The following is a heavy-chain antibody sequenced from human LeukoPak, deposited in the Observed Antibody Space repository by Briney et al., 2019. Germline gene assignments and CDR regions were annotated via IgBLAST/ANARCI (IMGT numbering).Heavy chain of an antibody. D-gene: IGHD2-21*02. J-gene: IGHJ5*02. CDR1: GFNFSHYD. V-gene: IGHV3-30*02. Sequence: GGSLRLPCVASGFNFSHYDMHWVRQAPGKGLDWVAFIHIDGSNKYYAVSVKGRFTISRDNSKNTLYLQMNSLRTEDTAVYYCAKGDTSWGQGTLVTVTS. CDR3: AKGDTS. CDR2: IHIDGSNK.